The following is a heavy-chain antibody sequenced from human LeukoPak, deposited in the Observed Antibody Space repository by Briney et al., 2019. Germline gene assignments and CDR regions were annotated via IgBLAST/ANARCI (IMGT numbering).Heavy chain of an antibody. D-gene: IGHD3-22*01. CDR2: LTPNSGGT. Sequence: ASVKVSCKASGYTFTGYYVHWVRQAPGQGLEWMGWLTPNSGGTNYAQKFQGRVTMTRDTSISSAYMELSRLRSDVTAVYYCARDQSWPNRDYYYDSSGYIDYWGQGTLVTVSS. V-gene: IGHV1-2*02. J-gene: IGHJ4*02. CDR3: ARDQSWPNRDYYYDSSGYIDY. CDR1: GYTFTGYY.